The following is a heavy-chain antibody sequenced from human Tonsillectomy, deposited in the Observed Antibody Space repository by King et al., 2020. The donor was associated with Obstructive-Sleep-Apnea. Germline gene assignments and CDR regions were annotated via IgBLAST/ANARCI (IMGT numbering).Heavy chain of an antibody. CDR3: ARLAYCGADCLGYFHQ. Sequence: QLVQSGAEVKKPGESLKISCKGSGYIVTSYWIGWVRQMPGKGLECMGIIYPGYPDTRYSPSFAGQVTISADKSISTAYLQWRSLKASDTAMYYCARLAYCGADCLGYFHQWGQGTLVTVSS. CDR2: IYPGYPDT. V-gene: IGHV5-51*01. CDR1: GYIVTSYW. D-gene: IGHD2-21*02. J-gene: IGHJ1*01.